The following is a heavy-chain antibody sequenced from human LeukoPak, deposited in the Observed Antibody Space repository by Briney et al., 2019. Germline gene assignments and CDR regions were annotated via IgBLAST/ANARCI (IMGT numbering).Heavy chain of an antibody. CDR3: TRGGYRSWDAFDI. CDR2: ISYDGSNK. V-gene: IGHV3-30*03. D-gene: IGHD6-13*01. CDR1: GFTFSSYG. Sequence: GRSLRLSCAASGFTFSSYGMHWVRQAPGKGLEWVAVISYDGSNKYYADSVKGRFTISRDNSKNTLYLQMNSLRAEDTAVYYCTRGGYRSWDAFDIWGQGTMVTVSS. J-gene: IGHJ3*02.